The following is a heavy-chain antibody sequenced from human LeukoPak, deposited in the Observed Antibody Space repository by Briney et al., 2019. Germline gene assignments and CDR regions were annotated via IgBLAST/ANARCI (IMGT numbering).Heavy chain of an antibody. CDR3: ARIYNYSVDY. CDR1: GGSISSSSYY. CDR2: IYYSGNT. Sequence: SETLSLTCTVSGGSISSSSYYWGWIRQPPGTGLEWLGSIYYSGNTYYNPSLKSRVTISVDTSKNQFSLKLSSVTAADTAVYYCARIYNYSVDYWGQGTLVTVSS. V-gene: IGHV4-39*01. J-gene: IGHJ4*02. D-gene: IGHD1-26*01.